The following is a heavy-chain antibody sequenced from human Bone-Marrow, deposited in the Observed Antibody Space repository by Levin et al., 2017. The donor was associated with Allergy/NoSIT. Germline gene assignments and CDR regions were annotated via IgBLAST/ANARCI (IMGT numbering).Heavy chain of an antibody. CDR1: GGSFSGYY. V-gene: IGHV4-34*01. J-gene: IGHJ4*02. Sequence: GSLRLSCAVYGGSFSGYYWSWIRQPPGKGLEWIGEINHSGSTNYNPSLKSRVTISVDTSKNQFSLKLSSVTAADTAVYYCARVIAAAAYWGQGTLVTVSS. D-gene: IGHD6-13*01. CDR2: INHSGST. CDR3: ARVIAAAAY.